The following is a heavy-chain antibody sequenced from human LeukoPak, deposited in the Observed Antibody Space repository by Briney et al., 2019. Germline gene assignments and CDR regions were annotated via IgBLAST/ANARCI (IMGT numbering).Heavy chain of an antibody. CDR1: GFTFSNYN. J-gene: IGHJ4*02. Sequence: GGSLRLSCAASGFTFSNYNMNWVRQAPGKGLEWVSYIGRSSSAIYFADSVKGRFTISRDNAKKSLYLQMNSPRDEDTAVHYCARESSGSYLVFDYWGQGTLDTVSS. CDR2: IGRSSSAI. CDR3: ARESSGSYLVFDY. D-gene: IGHD1-26*01. V-gene: IGHV3-48*02.